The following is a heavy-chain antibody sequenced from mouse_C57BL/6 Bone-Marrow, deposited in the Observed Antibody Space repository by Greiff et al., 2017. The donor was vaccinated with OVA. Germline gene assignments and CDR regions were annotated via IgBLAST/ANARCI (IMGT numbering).Heavy chain of an antibody. CDR1: GFTFSDYY. D-gene: IGHD2-3*01. CDR2: ISNGGGST. V-gene: IGHV5-12*01. Sequence: EVMLVESGGGLVQPGGSLKLSCAASGFTFSDYYMYWVRQTPEKRLEWVAYISNGGGSTYYPDTVKGRFTISRDNARNTLYLQMSRLKSEDTAMYYCARNWLLLYLDVWGTGTTVTVSS. J-gene: IGHJ1*03. CDR3: ARNWLLLYLDV.